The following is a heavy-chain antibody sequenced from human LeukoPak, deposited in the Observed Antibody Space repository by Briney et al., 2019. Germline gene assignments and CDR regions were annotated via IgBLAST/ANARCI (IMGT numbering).Heavy chain of an antibody. D-gene: IGHD2-2*01. CDR2: IWYDGSDE. CDR3: AREDIVEEPAARPIDH. CDR1: GFAFSNYG. J-gene: IGHJ4*02. Sequence: PGGSLRLSCAASGFAFSNYGMHWVRQAPGKGLEWVAIIWYDGSDEYYADSVKGRFTISRDNSKNTLYLQMNSLRAEGTAVYYCAREDIVEEPAARPIDHWGQGILVTVSS. V-gene: IGHV3-33*01.